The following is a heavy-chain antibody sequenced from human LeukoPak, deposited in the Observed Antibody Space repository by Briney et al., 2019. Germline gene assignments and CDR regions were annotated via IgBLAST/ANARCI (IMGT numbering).Heavy chain of an antibody. V-gene: IGHV4-59*01. D-gene: IGHD6-13*01. J-gene: IGHJ6*03. CDR1: DDSITLYY. CDR2: IDHTGST. Sequence: SETLSLTCTVSDDSITLYYWTWIRQPPGKGLEWLGYIDHTGSTNYNPSLNSRVTMSRDTSKNHFSLRLSSVTAADTALYFCARGRVSSSTWYSTYYYYFCMDVWGKGTTVTVSS. CDR3: ARGRVSSSTWYSTYYYYFCMDV.